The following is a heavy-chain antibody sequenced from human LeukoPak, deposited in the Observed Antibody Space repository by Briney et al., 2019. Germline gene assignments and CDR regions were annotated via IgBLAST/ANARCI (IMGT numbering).Heavy chain of an antibody. Sequence: GGSLRLSCAASGFVFNSYWMSWVRQAPGKGLEWVANIKEDGSQTYYADSVKGRFTISRDNAKNSLYLQMESLRVEDTAVYYCASAMGYSYGFIPFGFADQYYFDYWGQGTLVTVSS. D-gene: IGHD5-18*01. J-gene: IGHJ4*02. CDR2: IKEDGSQT. CDR1: GFVFNSYW. V-gene: IGHV3-7*01. CDR3: ASAMGYSYGFIPFGFADQYYFDY.